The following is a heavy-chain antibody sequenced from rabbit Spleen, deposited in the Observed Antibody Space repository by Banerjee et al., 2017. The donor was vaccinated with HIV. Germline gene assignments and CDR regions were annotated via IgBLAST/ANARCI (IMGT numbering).Heavy chain of an antibody. D-gene: IGHD8-1*01. CDR2: INTATGKG. CDR1: GFSFSNKAV. J-gene: IGHJ6*01. CDR3: ARDTGSSFSSYGMDR. V-gene: IGHV1S45*01. Sequence: QEQLEESGGGLVKPEGSLTLTCKASGFSFSNKAVMCWVRQAPGKGLEWIACINTATGKGVYATWAKGRFTISKASSTTVTLQMTSLTAADTATYFCARDTGSSFSSYGMDRWGQGTLVTVS.